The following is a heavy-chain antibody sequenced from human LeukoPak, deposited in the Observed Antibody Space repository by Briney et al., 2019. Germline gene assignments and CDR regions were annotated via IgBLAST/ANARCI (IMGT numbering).Heavy chain of an antibody. CDR1: GYTFTGYY. D-gene: IGHD3-10*01. CDR2: INPNSGGT. V-gene: IGHV1-2*02. J-gene: IGHJ4*02. Sequence: ASVKVSCKASGYTFTGYYMHWVRQAPGQGLEWMGWINPNSGGTNYAQKFQGRVTMTRDTSISTAYMELSRLRSDDTAVYYCARDYGGAITIFDYWGQGTLVTVSS. CDR3: ARDYGGAITIFDY.